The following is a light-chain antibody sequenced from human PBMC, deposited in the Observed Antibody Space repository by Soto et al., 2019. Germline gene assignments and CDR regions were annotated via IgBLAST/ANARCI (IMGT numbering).Light chain of an antibody. CDR1: QFIGNY. J-gene: IGKJ1*01. CDR3: QKYVSVPRT. Sequence: DIQVTQSPSSLSASVGDTVTITCRASQFIGNYLAWYQQRPGEPPNLLIYSASTLHSGVPSRFTGSGFGTEFTLTISSMQPEDVATYYCQKYVSVPRTFGQGPRVEI. CDR2: SAS. V-gene: IGKV1-27*01.